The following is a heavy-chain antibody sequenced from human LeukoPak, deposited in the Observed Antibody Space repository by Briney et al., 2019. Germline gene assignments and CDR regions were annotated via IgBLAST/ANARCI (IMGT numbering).Heavy chain of an antibody. Sequence: GGSLRLSCAASGFTFSSYSMNWVRQAPGKGLELVSSISSSSSYIYYADSVKGRFTISRDNAKNSLYLQMNSLRAEDTAVYYCARDPRDGVVVPAAIIGWFDPWGQGTLVTVSS. CDR1: GFTFSSYS. CDR2: ISSSSSYI. CDR3: ARDPRDGVVVPAAIIGWFDP. J-gene: IGHJ5*02. D-gene: IGHD2-2*01. V-gene: IGHV3-21*01.